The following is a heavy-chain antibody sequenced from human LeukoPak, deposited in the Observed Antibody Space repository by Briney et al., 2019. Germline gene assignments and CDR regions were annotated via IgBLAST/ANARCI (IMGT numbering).Heavy chain of an antibody. D-gene: IGHD3-10*01. Sequence: RGSLRLSCAASGFTFSSYWMSWVRQAPGKGLEWVANIKQDGSEKYYVDSVKGRFTISRDNAKNSLYLQMNSLRAEDTAVYYCARTRYYYNSRSYGAPYYFDYWGQGTLVTVSS. J-gene: IGHJ4*02. CDR1: GFTFSSYW. CDR2: IKQDGSEK. V-gene: IGHV3-7*01. CDR3: ARTRYYYNSRSYGAPYYFDY.